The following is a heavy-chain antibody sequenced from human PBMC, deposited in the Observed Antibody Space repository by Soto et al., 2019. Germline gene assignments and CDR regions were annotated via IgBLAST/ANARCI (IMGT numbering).Heavy chain of an antibody. D-gene: IGHD3-22*01. CDR1: GGSINSGGYY. CDR3: ARRDRSGFSYWLDT. J-gene: IGHJ5*02. CDR2: IYFSGTT. V-gene: IGHV4-31*03. Sequence: SETLSLTCTVSGGSINSGGYYWTWIRQHPGKGLEWIGTIYFSGTTNYIPSLKSRVTISVDTSKSQFSLKLSSVTAADTAVYYWARRDRSGFSYWLDTWGQGTLVTVSS.